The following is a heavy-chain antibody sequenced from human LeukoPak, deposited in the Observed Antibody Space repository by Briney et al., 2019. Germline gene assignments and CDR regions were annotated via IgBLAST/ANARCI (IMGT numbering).Heavy chain of an antibody. CDR3: ARGLAVVTGAMDY. CDR1: GFTFSSYG. D-gene: IGHD5-18*01. V-gene: IGHV3-30*02. J-gene: IGHJ4*02. Sequence: GGSLRLSCAASGFTFSSYGMHWVRQAPGKGLEWVAFIRYDGSNKYYADSVKGRFTISRDNSKNTLYLQMNSLRAEDTAVYYCARGLAVVTGAMDYWGQGTLVTVSS. CDR2: IRYDGSNK.